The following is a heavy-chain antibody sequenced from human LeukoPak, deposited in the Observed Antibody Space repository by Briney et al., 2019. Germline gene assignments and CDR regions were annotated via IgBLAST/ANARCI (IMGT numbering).Heavy chain of an antibody. Sequence: GGSLRLSCAVSGLTLSSYWMHWVRQVPGKGLEWVSCINSDGSRTSYADSEKGRFTISRDNAKNTVNLQMNSLRADDTAIYYCARAPWLHLDYWGQGILVTVSS. D-gene: IGHD5-12*01. CDR2: INSDGSRT. CDR3: ARAPWLHLDY. J-gene: IGHJ4*02. V-gene: IGHV3-74*01. CDR1: GLTLSSYW.